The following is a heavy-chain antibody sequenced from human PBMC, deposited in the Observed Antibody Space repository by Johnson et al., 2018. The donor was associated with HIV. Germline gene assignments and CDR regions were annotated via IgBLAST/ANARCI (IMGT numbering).Heavy chain of an antibody. J-gene: IGHJ3*02. CDR3: ARDAPYCSGGTCYSDAFDI. CDR2: IKQDGSEK. D-gene: IGHD2-15*01. Sequence: MQLVESGGGLVQPGGSLRLSFAASGFTFSKFWMSWVRQAPGRGPEWVANIKQDGSEKYYVDSVKGRFTISRDKAKRSLYLEMNSLRAKDTAVDYCARDAPYCSGGTCYSDAFDIWGQGTMVTVSS. V-gene: IGHV3-7*01. CDR1: GFTFSKFW.